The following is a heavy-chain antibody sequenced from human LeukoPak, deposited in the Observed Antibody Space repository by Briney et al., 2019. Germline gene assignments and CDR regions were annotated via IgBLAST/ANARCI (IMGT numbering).Heavy chain of an antibody. Sequence: GGSLRLSCAASGFTFDDYAMHWVRQAPGKGLEWVSLISWDGGSTYYADSVKGRFTISRDNSKNSLYLQMNSLRAEDTALYYCAKAGWELLGYYYYYYMDVWGKGTTVTVSS. V-gene: IGHV3-43D*03. CDR1: GFTFDDYA. J-gene: IGHJ6*03. D-gene: IGHD1-26*01. CDR3: AKAGWELLGYYYYYYMDV. CDR2: ISWDGGST.